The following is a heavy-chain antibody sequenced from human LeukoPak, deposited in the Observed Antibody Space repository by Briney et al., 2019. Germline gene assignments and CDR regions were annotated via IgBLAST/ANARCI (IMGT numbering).Heavy chain of an antibody. J-gene: IGHJ4*02. CDR1: GYTFSDHN. V-gene: IGHV1-2*02. Sequence: GSVKVSCKASGYTFSDHNMHWIRQAPGQGLEWMGWINPNSGATNYAQKFQGRVTMTTDTSTSTAYMELRSLRSDDTAVYYCARGVLRYFDWGQGTLVTVSS. CDR2: INPNSGAT. D-gene: IGHD3-9*01. CDR3: ARGVLRYFD.